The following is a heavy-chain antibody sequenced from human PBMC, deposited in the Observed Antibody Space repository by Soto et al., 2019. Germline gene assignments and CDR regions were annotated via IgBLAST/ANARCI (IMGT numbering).Heavy chain of an antibody. CDR3: AHPRGYGVFDAVDI. CDR2: ISSNSDTT. Sequence: EAQLLETGGGLVQPGGSLRLSCAASGFIFSTYAMNWVRQAPGEGLEWVSAISSNSDTTFYAESVRGRFTISRDNSVNTLYLQMSRERTEDTAVYYCAHPRGYGVFDAVDIWGQGTMVTVSS. V-gene: IGHV3-23*01. J-gene: IGHJ3*02. D-gene: IGHD4-17*01. CDR1: GFIFSTYA.